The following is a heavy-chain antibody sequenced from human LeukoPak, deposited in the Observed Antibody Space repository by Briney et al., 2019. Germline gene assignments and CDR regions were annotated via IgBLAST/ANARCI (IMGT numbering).Heavy chain of an antibody. V-gene: IGHV1-2*02. J-gene: IGHJ6*04. CDR1: GYTFIGYY. Sequence: ASVKVSCKASGYTFIGYYIHWVRQAPGQGLEWMGWINPNSGDTNYAQKFQGRVTMTRDTSITTAYMELSRLRSDDTAVYYCARGGGEGMDVWGKGTTVTVSS. D-gene: IGHD5-12*01. CDR3: ARGGGEGMDV. CDR2: INPNSGDT.